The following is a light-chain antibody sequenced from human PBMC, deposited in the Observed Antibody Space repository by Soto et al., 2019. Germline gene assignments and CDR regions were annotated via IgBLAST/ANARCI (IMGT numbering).Light chain of an antibody. CDR1: SSDVGGYNY. CDR2: DVR. CDR3: RSYTTISIYV. V-gene: IGLV2-14*01. Sequence: QSVLTQPASVSGSPGQSITISCTGTSSDVGGYNYVSWYQQHPGKAPKLMIYDVRNRPSGVSNRFSGSKSVNTASLTISGLQAEDEADYYCRSYTTISIYVFGTGTKVTVL. J-gene: IGLJ1*01.